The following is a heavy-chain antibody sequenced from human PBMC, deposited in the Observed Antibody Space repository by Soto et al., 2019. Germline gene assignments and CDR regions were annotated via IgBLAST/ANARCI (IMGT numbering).Heavy chain of an antibody. CDR3: ARVEFDY. CDR1: GFTFSSYA. J-gene: IGHJ4*02. Sequence: QVQLVESGGGVVQPGRSLRLSCAASGFTFSSYAMHWVRQAPGKGLEWVAVISYDGSNKYYADSVKGRFTISRDNSKNALYVQMNSLRAEDTAVYYCARVEFDYWGQGTLVTVSS. V-gene: IGHV3-30-3*01. CDR2: ISYDGSNK.